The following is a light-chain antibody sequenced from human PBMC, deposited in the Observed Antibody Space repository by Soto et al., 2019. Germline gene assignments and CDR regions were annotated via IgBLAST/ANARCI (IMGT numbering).Light chain of an antibody. CDR1: QSVRTY. CDR2: DAF. V-gene: IGKV3-11*01. Sequence: EIVMTQSPATLSVSPGERSTLSCRASQSVRTYVAWYQQKAGQAPRLLIYDAFNRATGIPARFSGSGSGTDFTLTISSLEPEDFAVYFCQQRINWRSTFXGGTKVDIK. J-gene: IGKJ4*01. CDR3: QQRINWRST.